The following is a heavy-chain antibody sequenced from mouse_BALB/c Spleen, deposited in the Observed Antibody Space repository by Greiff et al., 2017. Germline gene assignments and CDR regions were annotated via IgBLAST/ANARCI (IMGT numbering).Heavy chain of an antibody. D-gene: IGHD2-1*01. CDR1: GFTFSNYW. V-gene: IGHV6-6*02. J-gene: IGHJ4*01. CDR3: TSLWYLKGDY. Sequence: EVKLLESGGGLVQPGGSMKLSCVASGFTFSNYWMNWVRQSPEKGLEWVAEIRLKSNNYATHYAESVKGRFTISRDDSKSSVYLQMNNLRAEDTGIYYCTSLWYLKGDYWGQGTSVTVSS. CDR2: IRLKSNNYAT.